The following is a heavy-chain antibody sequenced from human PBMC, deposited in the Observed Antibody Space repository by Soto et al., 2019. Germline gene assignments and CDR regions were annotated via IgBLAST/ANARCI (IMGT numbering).Heavy chain of an antibody. D-gene: IGHD3-10*01. V-gene: IGHV3-15*07. CDR1: GFTFSNAW. CDR3: TTGYYGSGSYTPFDY. Sequence: PGGSLRLSCAASGFTFSNAWMNWVRQAPGKGLEWVGRIKSKTDGGTTDYAAPVKGRFTISRDDSKNTLYLQMNSLKTEDTAVYYCTTGYYGSGSYTPFDYWGQGTLVTVSS. CDR2: IKSKTDGGTT. J-gene: IGHJ4*02.